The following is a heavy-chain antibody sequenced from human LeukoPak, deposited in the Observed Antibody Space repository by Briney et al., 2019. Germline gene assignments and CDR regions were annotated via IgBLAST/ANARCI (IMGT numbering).Heavy chain of an antibody. D-gene: IGHD1-26*01. V-gene: IGHV3-33*08. CDR1: GFTFSSYG. CDR2: IWNDGSNT. J-gene: IGHJ3*01. Sequence: PGRSLRLSCAASGFTFSSYGMHWVRQAPGKGLEWVAVIWNDGSNTYYGDSVKGLFTISRDNSKNTVYLQMNSLRAEDTAVYYCARDNAGLVKHLDACDLWGQGTMVTVAS. CDR3: ARDNAGLVKHLDACDL.